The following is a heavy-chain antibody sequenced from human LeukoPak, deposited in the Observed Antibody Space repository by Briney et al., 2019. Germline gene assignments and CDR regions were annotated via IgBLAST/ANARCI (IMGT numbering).Heavy chain of an antibody. CDR1: GGSISSGGYY. CDR2: IYHSGST. Sequence: PSETLSLTCTVSGGSISSGGYYWSWIRQPPGKGLEWIGYIYHSGSTYYNPSLKSRVTISVDRSKNQFSLKLSSVTAADTAVYYCAREREGKVVVSDYWGQGTLVTVSS. J-gene: IGHJ4*02. CDR3: AREREGKVVVSDY. D-gene: IGHD3-22*01. V-gene: IGHV4-30-2*01.